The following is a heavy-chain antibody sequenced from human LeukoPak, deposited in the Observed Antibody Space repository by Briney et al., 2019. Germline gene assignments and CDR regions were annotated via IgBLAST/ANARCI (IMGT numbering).Heavy chain of an antibody. J-gene: IGHJ4*02. V-gene: IGHV3-7*01. Sequence: PGGSLRLSCVGSGLTFSKYWMNWVRQAPGKGLEGGANIKEVGSQIYCADSAGGRFTIYRDNAKHSVYRQMNRVRAADAAVYYCAGSSGWLFDYWGQGSLVAVSS. CDR2: IKEVGSQI. CDR1: GLTFSKYW. D-gene: IGHD6-19*01. CDR3: AGSSGWLFDY.